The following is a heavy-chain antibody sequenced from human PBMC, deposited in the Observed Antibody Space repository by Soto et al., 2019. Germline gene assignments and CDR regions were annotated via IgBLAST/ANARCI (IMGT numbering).Heavy chain of an antibody. CDR1: GFTFSSYG. J-gene: IGHJ6*02. D-gene: IGHD3-3*01. CDR3: ARELSRDRYYDFWSGYSYYGMDV. Sequence: GGSLRLSCAASGFTFSSYGMHWVRQAPGKGLEWVAVIWYDGSNKYYADSVKGRFTISRDNSKNTLYLQMNSLRAEDTAVYYCARELSRDRYYDFWSGYSYYGMDVWGQGTTVTVSS. CDR2: IWYDGSNK. V-gene: IGHV3-33*01.